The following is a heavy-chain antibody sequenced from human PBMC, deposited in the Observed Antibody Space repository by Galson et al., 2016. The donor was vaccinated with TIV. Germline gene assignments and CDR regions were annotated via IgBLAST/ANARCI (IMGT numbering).Heavy chain of an antibody. J-gene: IGHJ6*02. D-gene: IGHD3-22*01. V-gene: IGHV3-23*01. CDR3: TKVPSRGFSYYYGLDV. Sequence: SLRLSCAASGFTFSISAMTWVRQAPGMGLEWVSAISGGGGSTYYADSVKGRFTVSRDNSKNTLFLQMNSLRAEDTAVYYCTKVPSRGFSYYYGLDVWGQGTTVTVSS. CDR1: GFTFSISA. CDR2: ISGGGGST.